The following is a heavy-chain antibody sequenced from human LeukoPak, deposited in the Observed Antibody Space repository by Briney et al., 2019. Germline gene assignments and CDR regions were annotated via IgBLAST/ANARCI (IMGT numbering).Heavy chain of an antibody. CDR1: GGSISSSSYY. Sequence: SETLSLTCTVSGGSISSSSYYWGWIRQPLGKGLEWIGSIYYSGSTYHNPSLKSRVTISVDTSKNQFSLKLSSVTAADTAVYYCARDFWSGYLDYWGQGTLVTVSS. CDR2: IYYSGST. D-gene: IGHD3-3*01. CDR3: ARDFWSGYLDY. V-gene: IGHV4-39*01. J-gene: IGHJ4*02.